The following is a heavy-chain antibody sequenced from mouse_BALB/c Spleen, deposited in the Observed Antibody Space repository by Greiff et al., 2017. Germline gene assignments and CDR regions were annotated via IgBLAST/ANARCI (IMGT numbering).Heavy chain of an antibody. CDR1: GYTFTDYN. CDR3: ARAGLGDYEFDY. V-gene: IGHV1-18*01. CDR2: INPNNGGT. Sequence: VQLQQSGPELVKPGASVKIPCKASGYTFTDYNMDWVKQSHGKSLEWIGDINPNNGGTIYNQKFKGKATLTVEKSSSTAYMELRSLTSEDTAVYYCARAGLGDYEFDYGGQGTTLTVSS. D-gene: IGHD2-4*01. J-gene: IGHJ2*01.